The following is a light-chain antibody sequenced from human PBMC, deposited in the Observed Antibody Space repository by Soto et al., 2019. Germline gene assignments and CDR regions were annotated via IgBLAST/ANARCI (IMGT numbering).Light chain of an antibody. CDR1: SSNIGAGYD. CDR3: QSYDSSLSGWV. CDR2: DNS. J-gene: IGLJ3*02. V-gene: IGLV1-40*01. Sequence: QSALTQPPSVSGAPGQRVTISCTGSSSNIGAGYDVHWYQQLPGTAPKLLIYDNSNRPSGVPERFSGSKSGTSASLAITGLQAEDEADYYCQSYDSSLSGWVFGGGTKVTVL.